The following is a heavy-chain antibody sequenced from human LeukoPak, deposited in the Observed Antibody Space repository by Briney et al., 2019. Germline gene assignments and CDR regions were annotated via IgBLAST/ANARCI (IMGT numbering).Heavy chain of an antibody. D-gene: IGHD4-17*01. J-gene: IGHJ4*02. CDR2: IIPIFGTA. V-gene: IGHV1-69*13. Sequence: SVKVSCKASGGTFSSYAISWVRQAPGQGLEWMGGIIPIFGTANYAQKFQGRVTITADESTSTAYMELSSLRSVDTAVYYCARGPDYGDYILDYWGQGTLVTVSS. CDR3: ARGPDYGDYILDY. CDR1: GGTFSSYA.